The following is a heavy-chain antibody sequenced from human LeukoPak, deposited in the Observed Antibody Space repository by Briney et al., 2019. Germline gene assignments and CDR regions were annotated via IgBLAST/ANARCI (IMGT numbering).Heavy chain of an antibody. CDR3: ARDGQGWLMSIGYYYFDY. CDR2: ISYDGSNK. Sequence: PGGSLGLSCAASGFTFSSYAMHWVRQAPGKGLEWVAVISYDGSNKYYADSVKGRFTISRDNSKNTLYLQMNSLRAEDTAVYYCARDGQGWLMSIGYYYFDYWGQGTLVTVSS. CDR1: GFTFSSYA. V-gene: IGHV3-30-3*01. J-gene: IGHJ4*02. D-gene: IGHD2-15*01.